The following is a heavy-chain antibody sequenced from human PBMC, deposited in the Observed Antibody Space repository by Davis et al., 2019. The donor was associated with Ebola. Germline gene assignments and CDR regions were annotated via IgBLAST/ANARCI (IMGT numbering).Heavy chain of an antibody. CDR2: ISSSSSYI. V-gene: IGHV3-21*01. CDR3: ARYCSGGSCYRDY. J-gene: IGHJ4*02. Sequence: GGSLRLSCAASGSTFSSYSMTWVRQAPGKGLGWVSFISSSSSYIYYADSVKGRFTIPRDNAKNSLYLQMNSLRAEDTAVYHCARYCSGGSCYRDYWGQGTLVTVSS. CDR1: GSTFSSYS. D-gene: IGHD2-15*01.